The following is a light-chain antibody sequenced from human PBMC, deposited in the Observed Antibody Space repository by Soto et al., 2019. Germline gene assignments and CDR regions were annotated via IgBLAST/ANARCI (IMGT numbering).Light chain of an antibody. CDR2: DAS. CDR3: LQRSSWPS. V-gene: IGKV3-11*01. CDR1: QSVSNY. J-gene: IGKJ4*01. Sequence: EIVLTQSPATLSLSPGERATLSCRASQSVSNYLAWYQQKPGQAPRLLIYDASNRATGVPPRFSGSGSGTDFTLTISSLEPEDFAVYYCLQRSSWPSFGGGTKGEIK.